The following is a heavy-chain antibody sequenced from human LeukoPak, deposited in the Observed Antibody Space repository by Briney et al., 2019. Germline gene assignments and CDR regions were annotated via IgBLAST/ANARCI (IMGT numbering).Heavy chain of an antibody. D-gene: IGHD1-26*01. CDR3: AKDWDSGSNPLY. J-gene: IGHJ4*02. Sequence: PGGSLRHSCAASGFTFSSYAMSWVRQAPGKGLEWVSAISGSGGSTYYADSVKGRFTISRDNSKNTLYLQMNSLRAEDTAVYYCAKDWDSGSNPLYWGQGTLVTVSS. CDR2: ISGSGGST. V-gene: IGHV3-23*01. CDR1: GFTFSSYA.